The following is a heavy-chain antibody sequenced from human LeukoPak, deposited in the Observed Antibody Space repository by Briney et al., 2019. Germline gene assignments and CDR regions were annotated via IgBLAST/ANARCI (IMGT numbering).Heavy chain of an antibody. J-gene: IGHJ4*02. CDR2: IYYSGST. Sequence: KPSETLSLTCTLSGGPMSSYYWSWIRQPPGKGLEWIGYIYYSGSTFYNPSLKSRVTMSVDTSKNRFSLKLNSVTAADTAVYYCARETPYDSSGWLGGTYYFDYWGQGTLVTVSS. CDR3: ARETPYDSSGWLGGTYYFDY. D-gene: IGHD6-19*01. CDR1: GGPMSSYY. V-gene: IGHV4-59*01.